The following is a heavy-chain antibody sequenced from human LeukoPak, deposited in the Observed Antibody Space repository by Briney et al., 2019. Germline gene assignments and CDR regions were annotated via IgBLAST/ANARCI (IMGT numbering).Heavy chain of an antibody. CDR2: ITGDGSDI. J-gene: IGHJ5*02. D-gene: IGHD5-12*01. Sequence: GGSLRLSCEASGFTLNKYWMHWVRQAPGKGLVWVSRITGDGSDIAYADSVKGRFTVSRDDAKNILFLQMTSLRVEDTAIYYCAREACATTSNWLDPGGQGTLVSVSS. CDR3: AREACATTSNWLDP. CDR1: GFTLNKYW. V-gene: IGHV3-74*01.